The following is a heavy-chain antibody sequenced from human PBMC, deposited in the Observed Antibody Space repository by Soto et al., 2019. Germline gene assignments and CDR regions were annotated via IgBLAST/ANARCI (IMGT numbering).Heavy chain of an antibody. Sequence: GGSLRLSCAASGFTFSSYGMHWVRQAPGKGLEWVAVIWYDGSNKYYADSVKGRFTISRDNSKNTLYLQMNSLRAEDTAVYYCARDWEDGSDDYWGQGTLVTVSS. D-gene: IGHD3-10*01. CDR1: GFTFSSYG. J-gene: IGHJ4*02. CDR3: ARDWEDGSDDY. V-gene: IGHV3-33*01. CDR2: IWYDGSNK.